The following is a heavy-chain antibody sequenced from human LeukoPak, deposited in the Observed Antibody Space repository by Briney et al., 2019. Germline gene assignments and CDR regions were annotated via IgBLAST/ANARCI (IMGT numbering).Heavy chain of an antibody. Sequence: GGSLRLSCAASGFTFSSYWMSWVRQAPGKGLEWVGLIRSKIYHGTTDYAASVNGRFTISRDDSKRVAYLQMNSLKIEDTAVYYCSREGHGYNYFDQWDQGTLVTVSS. J-gene: IGHJ4*02. CDR2: IRSKIYHGTT. CDR3: SREGHGYNYFDQ. D-gene: IGHD5-24*01. V-gene: IGHV3-49*04. CDR1: GFTFSSYW.